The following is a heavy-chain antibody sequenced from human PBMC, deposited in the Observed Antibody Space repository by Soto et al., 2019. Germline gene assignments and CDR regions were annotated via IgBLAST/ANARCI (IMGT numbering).Heavy chain of an antibody. Sequence: GLFQRNWYRGAEDRFTGHWSSWMRKKTGKGLEWMGRIDPSDSYTNYSPSFQGHVTISADKSISTAYLQWSSLKASDTAMYYCARQAGYYFSYYYYGMDVWGQGTTVTVSS. CDR1: EDRFTGHW. J-gene: IGHJ6*01. D-gene: IGHD3-22*01. CDR2: IDPSDSYT. V-gene: IGHV5-10-1*01. CDR3: ARQAGYYFSYYYYGMDV.